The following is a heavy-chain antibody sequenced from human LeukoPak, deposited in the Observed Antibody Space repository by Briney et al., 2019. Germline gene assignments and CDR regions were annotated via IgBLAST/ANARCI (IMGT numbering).Heavy chain of an antibody. V-gene: IGHV1-2*02. J-gene: IGHJ4*02. D-gene: IGHD3-10*01. CDR2: INPNSGGT. CDR3: ARGGRIWFGELLLED. CDR1: GYTFTGYY. Sequence: ASVKVSCKASGYTFTGYYMHWVRQALGQGLEWMGWINPNSGGTNYAQKFQGRVTMTRDTSISTAYMELSRLRSDDTAVYYCARGGRIWFGELLLEDWGQGTLVTVSS.